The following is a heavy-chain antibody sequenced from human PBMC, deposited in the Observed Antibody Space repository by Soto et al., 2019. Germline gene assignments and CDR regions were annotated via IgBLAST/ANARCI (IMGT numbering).Heavy chain of an antibody. CDR2: IWYDGSNK. CDR1: GFTFSSYG. D-gene: IGHD2-15*01. V-gene: IGHV3-33*01. J-gene: IGHJ5*02. Sequence: GGSLRLSCAASGFTFSSYGMHWVRQAPGKGLEWVAVIWYDGSNKYYADSVKGRFTISRDNSKNTLYLQMNSLRAEDTAVYYCARVRCSGGSCYPNWFDPWGQGTLVTVSS. CDR3: ARVRCSGGSCYPNWFDP.